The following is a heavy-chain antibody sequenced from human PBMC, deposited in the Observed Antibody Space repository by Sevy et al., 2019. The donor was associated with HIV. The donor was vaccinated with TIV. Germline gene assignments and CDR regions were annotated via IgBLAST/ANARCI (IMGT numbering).Heavy chain of an antibody. CDR3: ARHGSWSFYFDY. V-gene: IGHV4-39*01. Sequence: SDTLSLTCSVSADSISSSNYFWGWIRQPPGKGLEWIGSIYYTATTYYNPSLKSRFTLSVDTSKKQFSLKLSSVTAADTAVYYCARHGSWSFYFDYWGQGILVTVSS. D-gene: IGHD6-13*01. CDR1: ADSISSSNYF. J-gene: IGHJ4*02. CDR2: IYYTATT.